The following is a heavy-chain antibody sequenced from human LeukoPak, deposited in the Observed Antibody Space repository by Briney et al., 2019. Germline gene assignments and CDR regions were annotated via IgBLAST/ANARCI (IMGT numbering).Heavy chain of an antibody. V-gene: IGHV3-7*01. D-gene: IGHD6-19*01. CDR2: IKEDGSEK. CDR3: ATKEPSTSGWSY. CDR1: GFTFNRDW. Sequence: GGSLRLSCAASGFTFNRDWTAWVRQAPGKGLEWVANIKEDGSEKNYVDSVKGRFTISRDNAVNSVYLQMNDLRAKDTGVYYCATKEPSTSGWSYWVQGTLVTVSS. J-gene: IGHJ4*02.